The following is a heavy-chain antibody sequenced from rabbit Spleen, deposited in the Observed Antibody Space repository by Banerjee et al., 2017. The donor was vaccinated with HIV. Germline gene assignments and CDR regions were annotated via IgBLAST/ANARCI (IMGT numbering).Heavy chain of an antibody. Sequence: EESGGGLVQPEGSLTLTCTASGFDFSHGYRICWVRQAPGKGLEWIACIYGGSSSITYYASWAKGRFTISKTSSTTVTLQMTSLTAADTATYFCARDYGGDNYWDMDLWGPGTLVTVS. J-gene: IGHJ4*01. CDR2: IYGGSSSIT. V-gene: IGHV1S45*01. CDR1: GFDFSHGYR. CDR3: ARDYGGDNYWDMDL. D-gene: IGHD8-1*01.